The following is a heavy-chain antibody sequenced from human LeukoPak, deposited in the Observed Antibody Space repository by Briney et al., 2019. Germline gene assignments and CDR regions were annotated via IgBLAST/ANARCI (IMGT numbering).Heavy chain of an antibody. D-gene: IGHD3-16*01. CDR2: INPNSGGT. CDR3: ARVRAPSFTQGGFDY. J-gene: IGHJ4*02. V-gene: IGHV1-2*06. CDR1: GYTFTGYY. Sequence: ASVKVSCKASGYTFTGYYMHWVRQAPGQGLEWMRRINPNSGGTNYAQKFQGRVTMTRDTSISIAYMELSSLRSDDTAVYHCARVRAPSFTQGGFDYWGQGTLVTVSS.